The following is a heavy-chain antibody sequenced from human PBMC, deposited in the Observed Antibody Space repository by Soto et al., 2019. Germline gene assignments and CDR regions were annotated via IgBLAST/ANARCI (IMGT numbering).Heavy chain of an antibody. CDR1: RGTSSRYP. CDR2: IIPTLGIP. D-gene: IGHD2-2*01. J-gene: IGHJ6*02. V-gene: IGHV1-69*04. CDR3: ARGDIVVVPAATPYYYGMDV. Sequence: ASVKVSCKASRGTSSRYPIDWVRQAPGQGLEWMGRIIPTLGIPNYAQKFQGRVTITADESTSTAYMELSSLRSEDTAVYYCARGDIVVVPAATPYYYGMDVWGQGTTVTVSS.